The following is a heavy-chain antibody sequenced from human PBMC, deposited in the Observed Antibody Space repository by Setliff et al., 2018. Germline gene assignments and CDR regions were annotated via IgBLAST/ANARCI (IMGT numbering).Heavy chain of an antibody. CDR3: ARDLIAAAGLYYYYYYMDV. J-gene: IGHJ6*03. D-gene: IGHD6-13*01. CDR2: INPNSGGT. V-gene: IGHV1-2*02. Sequence: AASVKVSCKASGYTFTGYYMHWVRQAPGQGLEWMGWINPNSGGTNYAQKFQGRVTMTRDTSISTAYMELSRLRSDDTAVYYCARDLIAAAGLYYYYYYMDVWGKGTTVTVSS. CDR1: GYTFTGYY.